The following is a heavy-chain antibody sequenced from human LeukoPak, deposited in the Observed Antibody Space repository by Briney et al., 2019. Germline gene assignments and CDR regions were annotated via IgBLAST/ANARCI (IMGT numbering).Heavy chain of an antibody. D-gene: IGHD3-3*01. CDR2: INHSGST. CDR3: AREKARLFWSGYYFFDY. CDR1: GGSFSGYY. J-gene: IGHJ4*02. V-gene: IGHV4-34*01. Sequence: SETLSLTCAVYGGSFSGYYWSWIRQPPGKGLEWIGEINHSGSTNYNPSLKSRVTISVDTSKNQFSLKLSSVTAADTAVYYCAREKARLFWSGYYFFDYWGQGTLVTVSS.